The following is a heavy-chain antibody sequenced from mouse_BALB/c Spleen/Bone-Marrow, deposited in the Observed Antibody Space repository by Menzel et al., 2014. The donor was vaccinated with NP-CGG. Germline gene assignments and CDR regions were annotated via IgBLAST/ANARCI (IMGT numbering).Heavy chain of an antibody. V-gene: IGHV1-5*01. CDR3: TRFGSTYDWYFDV. D-gene: IGHD1-1*01. Sequence: EVQLQQSGTVLARPGASVKMSCKASGYSFTIYWMHWVKQRPGQGLEWIGAIYPGNSDTSYNQKFKGKAKLTAVTSASTAYVELSSLTNEDSAVYYCTRFGSTYDWYFDVWGAGTTVTVSS. CDR2: IYPGNSDT. J-gene: IGHJ1*01. CDR1: GYSFTIYW.